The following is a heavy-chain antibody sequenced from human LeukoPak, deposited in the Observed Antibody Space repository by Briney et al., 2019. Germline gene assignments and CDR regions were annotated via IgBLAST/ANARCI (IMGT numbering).Heavy chain of an antibody. V-gene: IGHV4-4*07. CDR1: GGSISSYY. CDR2: IYTSGST. Sequence: SETLSLTCTVSGGSISSYYWSWIRQPAGKGLEWIGRIYTSGSTNYNPSLKSRVTMSVDTSKNQFSLKLSSVTAADAAVYYRARDTHYCSGGSCYSEWGQGTLVTVSS. CDR3: ARDTHYCSGGSCYSE. J-gene: IGHJ4*02. D-gene: IGHD2-15*01.